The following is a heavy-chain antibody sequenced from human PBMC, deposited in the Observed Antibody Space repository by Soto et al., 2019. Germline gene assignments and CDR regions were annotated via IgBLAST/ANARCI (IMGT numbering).Heavy chain of an antibody. CDR1: GASIISTTKY. Sequence: PSETLSLTCTVSGASIISTTKYWGWIRQPPGRGLEWIGTISSIGSTYYNPSLEGRVTISVDTSKNQFSLKVTSVTAADTGLYYCARQDHGDYEFFFDSWGQGTLATVSS. D-gene: IGHD4-17*01. CDR3: ARQDHGDYEFFFDS. CDR2: ISSIGST. V-gene: IGHV4-39*01. J-gene: IGHJ4*02.